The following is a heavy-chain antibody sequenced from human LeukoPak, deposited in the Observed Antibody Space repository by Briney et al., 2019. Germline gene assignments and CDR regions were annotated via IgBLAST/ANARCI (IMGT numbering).Heavy chain of an antibody. D-gene: IGHD3-3*01. CDR3: ARGDDFWSGYVD. J-gene: IGHJ4*02. Sequence: ASVKVSCKTSGYTFTHYGISWVRQAPGQGLEWVGWISAYNGDTKYAQSFQDKVTMTTDTSTSTAYMELRSLTSDDTAVYYCARGDDFWSGYVDWGQGTLVTVSS. CDR1: GYTFTHYG. CDR2: ISAYNGDT. V-gene: IGHV1-18*01.